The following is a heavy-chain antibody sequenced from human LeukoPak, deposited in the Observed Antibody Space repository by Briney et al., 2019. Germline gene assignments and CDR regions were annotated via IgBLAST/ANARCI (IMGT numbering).Heavy chain of an antibody. CDR3: ATTRDYYENSGYTLLQD. CDR1: GSTFSTYA. CDR2: IIPILGTS. D-gene: IGHD3-22*01. V-gene: IGHV1-69*13. J-gene: IGHJ1*01. Sequence: SVKVSCKASGSTFSTYAINWVRQAPGQGLEWLGGIIPILGTSNYAQSFQGRVTITADESAGTAYMALSSLRSEDTAIYYCATTRDYYENSGYTLLQDWGQGTLVTVSS.